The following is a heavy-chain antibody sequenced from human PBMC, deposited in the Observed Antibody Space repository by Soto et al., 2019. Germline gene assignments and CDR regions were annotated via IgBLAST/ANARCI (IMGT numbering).Heavy chain of an antibody. CDR2: IIPIFGTA. V-gene: IGHV1-69*01. Sequence: QVQLVQSGAEVKKPGSSVKVSCTASGCTFSSYAISWVRQAPGQGLEWMGVIIPIFGTANYAQKFQGRVTIPADESTSTAYMELSSLRSEDAAVYYCARRTVLLNFDPWGQGTRVTVS. CDR3: ARRTVLLNFDP. D-gene: IGHD3-10*01. CDR1: GCTFSSYA. J-gene: IGHJ5*02.